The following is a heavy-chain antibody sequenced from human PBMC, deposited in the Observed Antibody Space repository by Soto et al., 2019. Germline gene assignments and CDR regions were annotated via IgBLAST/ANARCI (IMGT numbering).Heavy chain of an antibody. D-gene: IGHD6-19*01. J-gene: IGHJ4*02. Sequence: GESLKISCKASGYTFTSYGISWVRQAPGQGLEWMGWISAYNGNTNYAQKLQGRVTMTTDTSTSTAYMELRSLRSDDTAVYYCARVGGQWLVRGFFDYWGQGTLVTVSS. V-gene: IGHV1-18*01. CDR3: ARVGGQWLVRGFFDY. CDR1: GYTFTSYG. CDR2: ISAYNGNT.